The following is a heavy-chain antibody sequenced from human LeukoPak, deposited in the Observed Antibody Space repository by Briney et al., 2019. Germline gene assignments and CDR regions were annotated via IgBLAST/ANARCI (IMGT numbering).Heavy chain of an antibody. Sequence: GGSLRLSCAASGFTFSSYSMNWVRQAPGKGLEWVSYISSSSSTIYYADSVKGRFTISRDNAKNSLYLQMNSLRAEDTAVYYCARMDNLYSGTYHSDFWGQGTLVTVSS. CDR1: GFTFSSYS. CDR3: ARMDNLYSGTYHSDF. J-gene: IGHJ4*02. V-gene: IGHV3-48*04. CDR2: ISSSSSTI. D-gene: IGHD1-26*01.